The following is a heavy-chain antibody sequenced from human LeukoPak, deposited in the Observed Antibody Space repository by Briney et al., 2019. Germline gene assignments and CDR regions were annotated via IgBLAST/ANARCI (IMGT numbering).Heavy chain of an antibody. CDR2: ISSSGSTI. CDR1: GFTFSDYY. J-gene: IGHJ5*02. V-gene: IGHV3-11*01. D-gene: IGHD6-13*01. CDR3: ARDNGAHPTWYSNSWSPQWNGGWFDP. Sequence: PGGSLRLSCAASGFTFSDYYMSWIRQAPGKGLEWVSYISSSGSTIYYADSVKGRFTISRDNAKNSLYLQMNSLRAEDTAVYYCARDNGAHPTWYSNSWSPQWNGGWFDPWGQGTLVTVSS.